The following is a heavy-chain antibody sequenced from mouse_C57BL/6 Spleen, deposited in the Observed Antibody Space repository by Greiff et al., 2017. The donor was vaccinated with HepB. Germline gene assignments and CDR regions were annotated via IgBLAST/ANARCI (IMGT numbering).Heavy chain of an antibody. CDR2: IYPRDGST. V-gene: IGHV1-78*01. J-gene: IGHJ4*01. CDR3: ARKVYYGYSVYAMDY. CDR1: GYTFTDHT. Sequence: QVQLKESDAELVKPGASVKISCKVSGYTFTDHTIHWMKQRPEQGLEWIGYIYPRDGSTKYNEKFKGKATLPADKSSSTAYMQLNSLTSEDSTVYFCARKVYYGYSVYAMDYWGQGTSVTVSS. D-gene: IGHD2-3*01.